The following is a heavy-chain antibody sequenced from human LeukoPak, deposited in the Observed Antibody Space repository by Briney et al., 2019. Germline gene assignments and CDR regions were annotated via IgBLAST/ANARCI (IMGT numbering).Heavy chain of an antibody. CDR3: ARNLGSRDRFDP. Sequence: SETLSLTCTVSGGSISSSSYYWGWIRQPAGKGREWIGSIYYSGSTSYKPSLKSPVTISIDTSNNQFSLKLSSATAADTAVYYCARNLGSRDRFDPWGEGTLVTASS. CDR1: GGSISSSSYY. V-gene: IGHV4-39*07. CDR2: IYYSGST. D-gene: IGHD3-10*01. J-gene: IGHJ5*02.